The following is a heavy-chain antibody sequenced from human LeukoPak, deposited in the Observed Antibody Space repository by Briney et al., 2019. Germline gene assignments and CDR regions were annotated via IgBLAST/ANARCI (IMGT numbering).Heavy chain of an antibody. CDR3: ARGRRGGIVAARSWFDP. J-gene: IGHJ5*02. D-gene: IGHD1-26*01. V-gene: IGHV4-34*01. CDR1: GGSFRGYH. CDR2: INHRGGT. Sequence: SETLSLICALYGGSFRGYHWSWIREPPGKGLEGIGDINHRGGTNYNASRKSRVTIPVDTSKHQFSLKLSSVTAADPGVYYCARGRRGGIVAARSWFDPWGQGTLVTVSS.